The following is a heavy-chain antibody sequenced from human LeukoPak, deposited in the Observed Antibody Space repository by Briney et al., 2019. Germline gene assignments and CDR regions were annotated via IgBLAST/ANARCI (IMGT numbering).Heavy chain of an antibody. CDR1: GGSISSYY. Sequence: SETLSLTCTVSGGSISSYYWSWIRQPPGKGLEWIWYIYYSGSTNYNPSLKSRVTISVDTSKNQFSLKLSSVTAADTAVYYCAREKETGYDILTGYYSGAFDIWGQGTMVTVSS. J-gene: IGHJ3*02. CDR2: IYYSGST. V-gene: IGHV4-59*01. CDR3: AREKETGYDILTGYYSGAFDI. D-gene: IGHD3-9*01.